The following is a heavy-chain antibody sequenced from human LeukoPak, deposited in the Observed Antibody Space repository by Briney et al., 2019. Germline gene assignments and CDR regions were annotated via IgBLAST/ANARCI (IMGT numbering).Heavy chain of an antibody. CDR3: ARDTAGADY. V-gene: IGHV3-7*03. CDR1: GFTFSSNW. D-gene: IGHD1-26*01. J-gene: IGHJ4*02. CDR2: IKQDGSEK. Sequence: PGGSLRLSCVAPGFTFSSNWMTWVRQAPGKGLEWVANIKQDGSEKYYVDSVKGRFTISRDNAKDSLYLQMNSLRAEDTAMYYCARDTAGADYWGQGTLVTVSS.